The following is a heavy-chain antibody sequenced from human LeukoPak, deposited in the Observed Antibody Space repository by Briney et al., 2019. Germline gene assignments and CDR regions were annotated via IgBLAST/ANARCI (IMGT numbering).Heavy chain of an antibody. Sequence: PGGSLRLSCAAFGFTFSASWMGWVRQAPGKGLEWVASLKQDGSEKYSAEALKGRFTISTDNAKKLLKLQMDSLRVEATAVYYCARVGPPYYYYYMDVWGEGTTVTVSS. CDR3: ARVGPPYYYYYMDV. V-gene: IGHV3-7*01. J-gene: IGHJ6*03. CDR1: GFTFSASW. CDR2: LKQDGSEK.